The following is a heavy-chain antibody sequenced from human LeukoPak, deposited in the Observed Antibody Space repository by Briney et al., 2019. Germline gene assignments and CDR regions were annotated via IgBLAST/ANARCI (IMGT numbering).Heavy chain of an antibody. CDR2: INHSGST. CDR1: GGSFSGYY. J-gene: IGHJ3*02. Sequence: SETLSLTCAVYGGSFSGYYWSWIRQPPGKGLEWIGEINHSGSTNYNPSLKSRVTISVDTSKNQFSLKLSSVTAADTAVYYCARGRKWLPRPSNAFDIWGQGTVVTVSS. CDR3: ARGRKWLPRPSNAFDI. D-gene: IGHD5-12*01. V-gene: IGHV4-34*01.